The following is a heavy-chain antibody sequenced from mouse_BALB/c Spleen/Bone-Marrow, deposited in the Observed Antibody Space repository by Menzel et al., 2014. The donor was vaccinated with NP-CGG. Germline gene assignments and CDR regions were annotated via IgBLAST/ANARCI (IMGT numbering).Heavy chain of an antibody. J-gene: IGHJ2*01. V-gene: IGHV1-5*01. CDR1: GYTFTNYW. D-gene: IGHD3-1*01. Sequence: EVKLMESGTVLAKPGASVKMSCKASGYTFTNYWMHWVKQRPGQGLEWIGTIYPGNRDTTYNQKFKGKATLTADTSTSTVYMKLSRLTNEASAVYYRKTLARNKFDYWGQGTPLTVS. CDR3: KTLARNKFDY. CDR2: IYPGNRDT.